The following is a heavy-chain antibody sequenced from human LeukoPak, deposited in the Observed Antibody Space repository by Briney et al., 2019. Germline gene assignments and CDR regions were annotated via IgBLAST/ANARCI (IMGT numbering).Heavy chain of an antibody. D-gene: IGHD1-1*01. CDR2: IWYDGSNK. CDR1: GFTFSTYG. V-gene: IGHV3-33*06. J-gene: IGHJ4*02. Sequence: GGSLRLSCVASGFTFSTYGMHWVRQAPGKGLEWVAVIWYDGSNKYYGDSVKGRFTISRDNSKNTLYLQMNSLRAEDTAVYYCAKDGMRRTVSYFDYWGQGTLVTVSS. CDR3: AKDGMRRTVSYFDY.